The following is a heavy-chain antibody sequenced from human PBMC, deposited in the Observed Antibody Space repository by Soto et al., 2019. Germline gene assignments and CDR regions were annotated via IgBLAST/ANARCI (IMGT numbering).Heavy chain of an antibody. Sequence: ASVKVSCKASGYTFTSYYMHWVRQAPGQGLEWMGIINPSGGSTSYAQKFQGKVTMTRDTSTSTVYMELSSLRSEDTAVYYCASYDSGGTNAFDIWGQGTMVTVSS. J-gene: IGHJ3*02. CDR1: GYTFTSYY. CDR2: INPSGGST. D-gene: IGHD3-22*01. CDR3: ASYDSGGTNAFDI. V-gene: IGHV1-46*01.